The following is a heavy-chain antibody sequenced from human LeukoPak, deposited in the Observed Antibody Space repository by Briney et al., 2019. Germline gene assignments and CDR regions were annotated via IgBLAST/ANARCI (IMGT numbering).Heavy chain of an antibody. CDR2: IYSGAT. CDR1: GGSISTSNYY. J-gene: IGHJ4*02. V-gene: IGHV4-39*07. CDR3: AIEVREFITLINGDC. Sequence: PSETLPLTCTVSGGSISTSNYYWGWVRQPPGKGLEWIGTIYSGATQYNPSLKSRATVSVDTSQNQFSLKLRSVTAADTAVYYCAIEVREFITLINGDCWGQGTLVTVSS. D-gene: IGHD3-10*01.